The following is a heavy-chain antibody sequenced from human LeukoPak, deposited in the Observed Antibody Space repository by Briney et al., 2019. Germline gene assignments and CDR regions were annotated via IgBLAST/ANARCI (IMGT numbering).Heavy chain of an antibody. Sequence: GRSLRLSCVASGFTFSNYALHWVRQAPGKGLEWVAGISYDGSAEHYTDSVKGRFTISRDNSKNTLYLQMNSLRAEDTAVYYCAKEGMDGGNSDWGQGTMVTVSS. CDR3: AKEGMDGGNSD. D-gene: IGHD4-23*01. CDR1: GFTFSNYA. J-gene: IGHJ3*01. CDR2: ISYDGSAE. V-gene: IGHV3-30-3*01.